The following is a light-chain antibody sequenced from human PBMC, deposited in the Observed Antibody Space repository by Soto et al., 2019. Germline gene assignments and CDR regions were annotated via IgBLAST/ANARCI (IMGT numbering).Light chain of an antibody. CDR2: EVS. Sequence: QSVLTQPPSASGSPGQSVTISCTGTSSDVGGYNYVSWYQQHPGKAPKLMIYEVSKGPSGVPDRFSGSKSGNTASLTVSGLHADDEADYYCSSYAGSNRVFGTGTKVTVL. J-gene: IGLJ1*01. CDR1: SSDVGGYNY. V-gene: IGLV2-8*01. CDR3: SSYAGSNRV.